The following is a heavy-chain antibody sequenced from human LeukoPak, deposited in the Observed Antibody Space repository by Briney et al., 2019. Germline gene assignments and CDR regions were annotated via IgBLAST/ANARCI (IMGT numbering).Heavy chain of an antibody. CDR3: ARDVSSSWYPGWFDP. J-gene: IGHJ5*02. CDR2: INPTTGAT. CDR1: GYIVSGYY. D-gene: IGHD6-13*01. V-gene: IGHV1-2*06. Sequence: ASVKVSCKASGYIVSGYYVHWLRQAPGQGLEWMGRINPTTGATNFAQKFQGRVTMTRDTSISTVYSEVSGLRSDDTAMYYCARDVSSSWYPGWFDPWGQGTQVTVSS.